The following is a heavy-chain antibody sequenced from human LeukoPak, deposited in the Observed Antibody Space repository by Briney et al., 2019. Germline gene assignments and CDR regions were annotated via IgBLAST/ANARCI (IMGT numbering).Heavy chain of an antibody. CDR1: GFTFSSYA. J-gene: IGHJ4*02. CDR3: AKDPEYSSSYYFDY. D-gene: IGHD6-6*01. Sequence: PGRSLRLSCAASGFTFSSYAMHWVRQAPGKGLEWVAVISYDGSNKYYADSVKGRFTISRDNSKNTLYLQMNSLRAEDTAVYYCAKDPEYSSSYYFDYWGQGTLVTVSS. CDR2: ISYDGSNK. V-gene: IGHV3-30-3*01.